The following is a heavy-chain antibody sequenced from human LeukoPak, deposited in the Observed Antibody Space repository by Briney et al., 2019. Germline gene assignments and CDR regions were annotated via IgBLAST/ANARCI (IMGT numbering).Heavy chain of an antibody. Sequence: SGGSLRLSCAASGFTFSSYAMSWVRQAPGKGLEWVSAISSSGGSTYYADSVKGRFTISRDNSKNTLYLQMNSLRGEDTAGYYCAKGFWNLDYWGQGTLVTVSS. V-gene: IGHV3-23*01. CDR1: GFTFSSYA. CDR2: ISSSGGST. J-gene: IGHJ4*02. D-gene: IGHD1-1*01. CDR3: AKGFWNLDY.